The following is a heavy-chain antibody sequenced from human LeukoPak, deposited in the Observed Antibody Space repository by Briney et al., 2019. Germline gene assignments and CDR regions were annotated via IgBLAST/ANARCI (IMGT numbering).Heavy chain of an antibody. D-gene: IGHD1-26*01. CDR3: AKDGNSGSPYYFDY. J-gene: IGHJ4*02. CDR2: ISGSGSAT. V-gene: IGHV3-23*01. Sequence: GGTLRLSCAVSGFTFSHYAMSWVRQAPGKGLEWVSTISGSGSATYYADSVKGRFTISRDNSKNTLYLHMNSLRAEDTAVYYCAKDGNSGSPYYFDYWGQGTLVTVSS. CDR1: GFTFSHYA.